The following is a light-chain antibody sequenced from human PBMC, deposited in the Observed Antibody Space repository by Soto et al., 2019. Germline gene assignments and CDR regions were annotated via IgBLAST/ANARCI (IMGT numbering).Light chain of an antibody. CDR1: SSNIGAGYH. CDR2: GNT. CDR3: QSYDSSLRGVL. J-gene: IGLJ3*02. Sequence: QSVLTQPPSVSGAPGLRVTISCTGSSSNIGAGYHVHWYQHLPGTAPKLLIYGNTNRPSGVPDRFSGSKSGTSASLAITGLQAEDEADYYCQSYDSSLRGVLFGGGTRLTVL. V-gene: IGLV1-40*01.